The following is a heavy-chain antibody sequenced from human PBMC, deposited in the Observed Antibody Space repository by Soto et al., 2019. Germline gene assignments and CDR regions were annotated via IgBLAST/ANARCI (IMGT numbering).Heavy chain of an antibody. D-gene: IGHD6-19*01. CDR1: GFTFSSYA. CDR2: ISGSGGSTI. J-gene: IGHJ3*02. CDR3: ASGSGPSPFDI. V-gene: IGHV3-23*01. Sequence: GGSLRLSCAASGFTFSSYAMSWVRPAPGKGLEWVSAISGSGGSTIYYADSVKGRFTISRDNAKNSLYLQMNSLRADDTAVYYCASGSGPSPFDIWGQGTMVTVSS.